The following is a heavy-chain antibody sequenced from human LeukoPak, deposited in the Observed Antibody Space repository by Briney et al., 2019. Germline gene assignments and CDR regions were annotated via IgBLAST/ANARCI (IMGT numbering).Heavy chain of an antibody. CDR3: ARGGSKYNWFDP. CDR1: GFTFGSYG. V-gene: IGHV3-33*01. CDR2: IWYDGSNK. J-gene: IGHJ5*02. D-gene: IGHD6-13*01. Sequence: GGSLRLSCAASGFTFGSYGMHWVRQAPGKGLEWVAVIWYDGSNKYYADSVKGRFTISRDNSKNTLYLQMNSLRAEDTAMYYCARGGSKYNWFDPWGQGTLVTVSS.